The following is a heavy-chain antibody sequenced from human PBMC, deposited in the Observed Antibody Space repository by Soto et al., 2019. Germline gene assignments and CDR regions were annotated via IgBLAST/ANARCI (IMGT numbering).Heavy chain of an antibody. D-gene: IGHD3-22*01. CDR3: ARDMDSSGYYYLPDAFDI. J-gene: IGHJ3*02. CDR2: ISYDGSNK. CDR1: GFTFSSYA. V-gene: IGHV3-30-3*01. Sequence: GGSLRLSCGASGFTFSSYAMHWVRQAPGKGLEWVAVISYDGSNKYYADSVKGRFTISRDNSKNTLYLQMNSLRAEDTAVYYCARDMDSSGYYYLPDAFDIWGQGTMVTVS.